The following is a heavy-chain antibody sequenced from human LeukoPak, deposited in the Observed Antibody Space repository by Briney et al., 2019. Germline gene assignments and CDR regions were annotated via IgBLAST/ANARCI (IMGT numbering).Heavy chain of an antibody. J-gene: IGHJ4*02. CDR1: GDSINSLDL. CDR3: ARHYGP. Sequence: SETLSLTCTVSGDSINSLDLWSWVRQPPGKGLEWIGSIYYSGSTYYNPSLKSRVTISVDTSKNQFSLKLNSVTATDTAVYYCARHYGPWGQGTLVTVSS. V-gene: IGHV4-39*01. CDR2: IYYSGST. D-gene: IGHD3-10*01.